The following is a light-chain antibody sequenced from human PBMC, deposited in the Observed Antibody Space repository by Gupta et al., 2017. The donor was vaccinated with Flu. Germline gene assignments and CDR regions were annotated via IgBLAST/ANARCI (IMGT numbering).Light chain of an antibody. J-gene: IGKJ5*01. CDR2: YAC. V-gene: IGKV6-21*01. CDR1: QSSGNN. CDR3: QQSSSLPIT. Sequence: PDFQSGTPKEKVIITCRASQSSGNNLHGYQQKPDQSPKLLVRYACQSFSGVPSRFSGSGAGTDFTLTINSLEAEDAATYYCQQSSSLPITFGQGTRLDIK.